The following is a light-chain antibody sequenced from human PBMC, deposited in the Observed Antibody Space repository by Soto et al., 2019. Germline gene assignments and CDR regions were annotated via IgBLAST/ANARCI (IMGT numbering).Light chain of an antibody. V-gene: IGKV1-13*02. CDR2: DTS. J-gene: IGKJ5*01. Sequence: AIQLSHSPASLSACVGDRVTITFRASQGISSALAWYQEKPGQAPKLLIYDTSSWEVGVPSRWSGSASGKNFTLTISSLQPADYDTYDCQQFNTYPFTFAQGTGLEIK. CDR3: QQFNTYPFT. CDR1: QGISSA.